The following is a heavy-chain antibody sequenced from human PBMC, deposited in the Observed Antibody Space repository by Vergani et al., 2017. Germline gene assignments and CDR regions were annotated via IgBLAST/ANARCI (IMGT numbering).Heavy chain of an antibody. D-gene: IGHD6-13*01. CDR1: GFTFSHYS. CDR3: VRGGAAAGSSVRYYYYYGMDV. CDR2: ISGNNDDV. V-gene: IGHV3-21*01. Sequence: EVQMVESGGGLVKPGGSLRLSCVASGFTFSHYSMNWVRQAPGKGLEWVSSISGNNDDVYYADSVKGRFTISRDNAKNSLYLDMSSLRAEDTAVYYCVRGGAAAGSSVRYYYYYGMDVWGQGTTVTVSS. J-gene: IGHJ6*02.